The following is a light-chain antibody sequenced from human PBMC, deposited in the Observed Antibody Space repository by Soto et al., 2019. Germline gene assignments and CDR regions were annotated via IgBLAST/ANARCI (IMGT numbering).Light chain of an antibody. CDR2: DVS. Sequence: QAVVTQPASVSGSPGQSITISCTGTSSDVGAYNYVSWYQQHPGKAPKLMIYDVSNRPSGVSNRFSGSKSGNTASLTISGLQAEDEADYYCSSYTRSTTLVVFGGGTKVTVL. J-gene: IGLJ2*01. V-gene: IGLV2-14*01. CDR3: SSYTRSTTLVV. CDR1: SSDVGAYNY.